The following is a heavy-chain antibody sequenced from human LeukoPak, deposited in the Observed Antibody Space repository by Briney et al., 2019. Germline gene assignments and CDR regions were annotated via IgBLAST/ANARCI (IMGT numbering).Heavy chain of an antibody. CDR3: ATMPYCSSATCYDFGMDV. D-gene: IGHD2-2*01. J-gene: IGHJ6*02. Sequence: GGSLRLSCAASGLTVSSNYMSWVRQAPGKGLEWVSVIYSGGSTYYADSVKGRFTISRDNSKNTLYLQMNSLRADDTAVYYCATMPYCSSATCYDFGMDVWGQGTTVTVSS. CDR1: GLTVSSNY. CDR2: IYSGGST. V-gene: IGHV3-53*01.